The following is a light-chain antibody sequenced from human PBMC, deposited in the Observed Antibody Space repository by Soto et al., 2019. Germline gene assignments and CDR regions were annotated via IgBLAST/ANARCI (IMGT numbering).Light chain of an antibody. CDR1: QGIKFY. V-gene: IGKV1-39*01. Sequence: DIETTQSPSSLSTSVGDTVTITCRASQGIKFYLNWYQQKPGKAPKLLIYGASSLQSGVPSRFSGSGSGTDFTLTISSLQPEDYATYYCQQNYSTPPLTFGGGTKVDIK. J-gene: IGKJ4*01. CDR2: GAS. CDR3: QQNYSTPPLT.